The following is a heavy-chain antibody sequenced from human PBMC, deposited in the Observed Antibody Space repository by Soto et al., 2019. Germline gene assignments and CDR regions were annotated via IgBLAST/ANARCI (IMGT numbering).Heavy chain of an antibody. V-gene: IGHV3-30*18. D-gene: IGHD3-10*01. Sequence: QVQLVESGGGVVQPGRSLRLSCAASGFTFSSYGMHWVRQAPGKGLEWVAVISYDGSNKYYADSVKGRFTISRDNSKNTLYLQMNSLRAEDTAVYYCAKDLSYYGSGSYYNPTGWGQGTTVTVSS. CDR1: GFTFSSYG. J-gene: IGHJ6*02. CDR3: AKDLSYYGSGSYYNPTG. CDR2: ISYDGSNK.